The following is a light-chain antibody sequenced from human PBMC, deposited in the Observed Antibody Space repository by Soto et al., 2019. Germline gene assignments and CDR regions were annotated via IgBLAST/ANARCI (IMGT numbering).Light chain of an antibody. V-gene: IGKV3-20*01. CDR3: QQYGRSPPFT. CDR1: QSVSSSY. Sequence: ELVLTQSPGTLSLSPGERATLSCRASQSVSSSYLAWYQQKPGQAPRLLIYGASNRATGIPERFSGSGSGTDFTLTISRLEPEDFAVYFCQQYGRSPPFTFGRGTKVEIK. CDR2: GAS. J-gene: IGKJ2*01.